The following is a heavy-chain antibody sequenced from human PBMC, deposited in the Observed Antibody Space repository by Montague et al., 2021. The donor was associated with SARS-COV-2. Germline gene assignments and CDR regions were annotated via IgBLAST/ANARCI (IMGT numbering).Heavy chain of an antibody. V-gene: IGHV3-7*03. CDR1: GFPFSTFW. D-gene: IGHD3-3*01. CDR3: ARDRYYQYWSGYYHPDY. Sequence: SLRLSCAASGFPFSTFWMTWVRQPPGKGLEWVATITQDGSEKYNVDSVKGRFTISRDNAKKSLSLQMNSLRAEDTAVYYCARDRYYQYWSGYYHPDYWGQGTLVTVSS. J-gene: IGHJ4*02. CDR2: ITQDGSEK.